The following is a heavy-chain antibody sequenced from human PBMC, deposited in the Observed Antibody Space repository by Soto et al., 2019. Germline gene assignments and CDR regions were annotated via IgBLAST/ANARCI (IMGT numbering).Heavy chain of an antibody. CDR2: ISSSGSTI. J-gene: IGHJ3*02. Sequence: PGGSLRLSCAASGFTFSDYYMSWIRQAPGKGLEWVSYISSSGSTIYYADSVKGRFTISRDNAKNSLYLQMNSLRAEDTAVYYCAGAPMSTMVPGPPHDAFDISGQRTMVTVSS. CDR3: AGAPMSTMVPGPPHDAFDI. V-gene: IGHV3-11*01. D-gene: IGHD3-10*01. CDR1: GFTFSDYY.